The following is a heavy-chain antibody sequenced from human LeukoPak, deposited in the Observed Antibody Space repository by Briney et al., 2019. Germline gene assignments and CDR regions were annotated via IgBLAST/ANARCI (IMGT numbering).Heavy chain of an antibody. J-gene: IGHJ4*02. Sequence: GGSLRLSCTASDFTFSLYGMHWVRQAPGKGLEWVVVISYDGTKKYYADSVKGRFTISRDNSENTVYLQMNSLRAEDTAVYYCVRGQEMAQPRDIDYWGQGTLVTVSS. CDR2: ISYDGTKK. CDR1: DFTFSLYG. V-gene: IGHV3-30*19. D-gene: IGHD5-24*01. CDR3: VRGQEMAQPRDIDY.